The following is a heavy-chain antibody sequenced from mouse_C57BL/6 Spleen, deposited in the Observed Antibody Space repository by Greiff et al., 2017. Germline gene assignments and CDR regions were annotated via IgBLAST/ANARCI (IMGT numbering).Heavy chain of an antibody. CDR1: GFNIKDYY. D-gene: IGHD1-1*01. J-gene: IGHJ4*01. Sequence: VQLQQSGAELVKPGASVKLSCTASGFNIKDYYMHWVKQRTEQGLEWIGRIDPEDGETKYAPKFQGKSTITADTSSNTAYLQLSSLPSEDTAVYYCSSPHYYGSSYYAMDYWGQGTSVTVSS. CDR3: SSPHYYGSSYYAMDY. V-gene: IGHV14-2*01. CDR2: IDPEDGET.